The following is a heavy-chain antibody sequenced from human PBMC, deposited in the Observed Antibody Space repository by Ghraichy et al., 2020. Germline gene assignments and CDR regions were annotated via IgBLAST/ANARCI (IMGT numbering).Heavy chain of an antibody. CDR1: GFTFSIHW. Sequence: GESLNISCAASGFTFSIHWMSSVRQAPGKGLEWVANIKQDESEKYYVDSVKGRFTISRDNAKNSLYLQMNSLRVEDTAVYYCARAGEYYYDSSGYYTYWGQGTLVTVSS. V-gene: IGHV3-7*01. CDR2: IKQDESEK. D-gene: IGHD3-22*01. CDR3: ARAGEYYYDSSGYYTY. J-gene: IGHJ4*02.